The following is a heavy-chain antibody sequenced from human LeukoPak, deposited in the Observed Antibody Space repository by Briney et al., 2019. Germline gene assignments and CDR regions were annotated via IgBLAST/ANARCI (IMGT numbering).Heavy chain of an antibody. CDR3: ARGPRNDP. J-gene: IGHJ5*02. D-gene: IGHD1-14*01. V-gene: IGHV1-8*01. Sequence: ASVKVSCKTSGYSFTTYEINWARQAAGQGLEWMGWVHPDTGYADYAQKFQGRVTMTSDTSISTAYMELSSLRSDDTAVYFCARGPRNDPWGQGTLVTVSS. CDR1: GYSFTTYE. CDR2: VHPDTGYA.